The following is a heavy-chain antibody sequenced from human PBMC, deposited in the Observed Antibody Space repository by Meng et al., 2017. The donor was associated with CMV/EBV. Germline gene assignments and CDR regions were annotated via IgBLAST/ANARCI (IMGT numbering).Heavy chain of an antibody. D-gene: IGHD2-2*02. CDR3: ARSDCSSTSCYNYYYYGMDV. Sequence: GESLKISCAASGFTFSSYWMSWVRQAPGKGLEWVANIKQDGSEKYYVDSVKGRFTISRGNAKNSLYLQMNSLRAEDTAVYYCARSDCSSTSCYNYYYYGMDVWGQGTTVTVSS. V-gene: IGHV3-7*01. CDR1: GFTFSSYW. J-gene: IGHJ6*02. CDR2: IKQDGSEK.